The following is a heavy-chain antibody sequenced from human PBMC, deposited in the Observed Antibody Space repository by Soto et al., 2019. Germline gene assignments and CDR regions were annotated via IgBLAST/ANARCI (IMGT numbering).Heavy chain of an antibody. CDR2: INHSGST. CDR1: GGSFSGYY. Sequence: SETLSLTCAVYGGSFSGYYWSWIRQPPGKGLEWIGEINHSGSTNYNPSLKSRVTISVDTSKNQFSLKLSSVTAADTAVYYRARVVWWSGWFDPWGQGTLVTVSS. CDR3: ARVVWWSGWFDP. V-gene: IGHV4-34*01. D-gene: IGHD2-15*01. J-gene: IGHJ5*02.